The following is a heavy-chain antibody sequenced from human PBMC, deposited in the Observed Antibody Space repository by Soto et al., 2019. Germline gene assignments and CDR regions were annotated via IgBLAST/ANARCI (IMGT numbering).Heavy chain of an antibody. Sequence: QVLLVESGGGVVQPGRSLRLSCAASGFTFSSYAMHWVRQAPGKGLEWVAVISYDGSNKYYADSVKGRFTISRDNSKNTLYLQMNSLRAEDTAVYYCARNKGYLGMDVWGQGTTVTVSS. V-gene: IGHV3-30-3*01. CDR3: ARNKGYLGMDV. CDR2: ISYDGSNK. CDR1: GFTFSSYA. J-gene: IGHJ6*02. D-gene: IGHD6-13*01.